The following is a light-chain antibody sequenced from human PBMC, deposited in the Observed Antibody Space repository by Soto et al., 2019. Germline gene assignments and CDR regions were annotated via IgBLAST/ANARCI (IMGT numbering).Light chain of an antibody. CDR1: QSVLYNANNKNY. CDR3: QQYYNTPYT. V-gene: IGKV4-1*01. CDR2: WAS. J-gene: IGKJ2*01. Sequence: DIVMTQSPDSLAVSLGERATINCKSSQSVLYNANNKNYLAWYQQKPGQPPKLLIYWASTRESGVPDRFSGSGSETAFTLTISSLQAEDVAVYYCQQYYNTPYTFGQGTKLAIK.